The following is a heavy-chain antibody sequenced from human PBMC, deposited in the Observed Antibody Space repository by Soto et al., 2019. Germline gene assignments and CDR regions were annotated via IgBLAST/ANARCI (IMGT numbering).Heavy chain of an antibody. D-gene: IGHD3-22*01. CDR3: AREYYYDSSGYWRYFDY. V-gene: IGHV1-18*04. J-gene: IGHJ4*02. CDR1: GYTFTSYG. CDR2: ISAYNGNT. Sequence: ASVKVSCKASGYTFTSYGISWVRQAPGQGLEWMGWISAYNGNTNYAQKLQGRVTMTTDTSTSTAYMELRSLRSDDTAVYYCAREYYYDSSGYWRYFDYWGQGTLVTVSS.